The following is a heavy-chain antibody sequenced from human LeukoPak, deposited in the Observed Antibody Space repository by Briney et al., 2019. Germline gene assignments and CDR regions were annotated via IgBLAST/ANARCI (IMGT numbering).Heavy chain of an antibody. CDR2: ISSSGSTI. V-gene: IGHV3-48*03. CDR3: ARDAYYYGSGSSSPKFDY. D-gene: IGHD3-10*01. J-gene: IGHJ4*02. Sequence: GGSLRLSCAASGFTFSSYEMNWVRQAPGKGLEWVSYISSSGSTIYYADSVKGRFTISRDNAKNSLYLQMNSLRAEDTAVYYCARDAYYYGSGSSSPKFDYWGQGTLVTVSS. CDR1: GFTFSSYE.